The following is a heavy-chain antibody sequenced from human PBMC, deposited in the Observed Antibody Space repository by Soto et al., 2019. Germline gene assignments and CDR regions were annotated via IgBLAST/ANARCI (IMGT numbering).Heavy chain of an antibody. CDR3: TTDYHIRAPDFWSGYYPDDAFDI. J-gene: IGHJ3*02. V-gene: IGHV3-64*04. CDR1: GFTFSIYA. D-gene: IGHD3-3*01. CDR2: ISTNGGST. Sequence: GSLRLSCSASGFTFSIYAMHWVRQAPGKGLEYVSSISTNGGSTDYADSVKGRFTISRDNSKNTVYLQMNSLKTEDTAVYYCTTDYHIRAPDFWSGYYPDDAFDIWGQGTMVTVSS.